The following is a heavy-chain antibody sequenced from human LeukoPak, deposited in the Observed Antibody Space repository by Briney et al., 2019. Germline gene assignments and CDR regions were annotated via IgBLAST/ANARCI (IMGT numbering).Heavy chain of an antibody. V-gene: IGHV3-30*18. Sequence: PGRSLRLSCAASGFTFSSYGMHWVRQAPGKGLEWVAVISYDGSNKYYADSVKGRFTISRDNSKNTPYLQMNSLRAEDTAVYYCAKDTVLRYFDWSPTPLDYWGQGTLVTVSS. CDR3: AKDTVLRYFDWSPTPLDY. J-gene: IGHJ4*02. D-gene: IGHD3-9*01. CDR2: ISYDGSNK. CDR1: GFTFSSYG.